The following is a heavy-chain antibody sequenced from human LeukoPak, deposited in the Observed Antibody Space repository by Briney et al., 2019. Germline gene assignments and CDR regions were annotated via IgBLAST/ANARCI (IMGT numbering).Heavy chain of an antibody. CDR1: GFTFDDYG. Sequence: PGGSLRLSCAASGFTFDDYGMSWVRQAPGKGLEWVSSISSSSSYIYYADSVKGRFTISRDNAKNSLYLQMNSLRAEDTAVYYCARAPSDFWGQGTLVTVSS. J-gene: IGHJ4*02. CDR3: ARAPSDF. V-gene: IGHV3-21*04. CDR2: ISSSSSYI.